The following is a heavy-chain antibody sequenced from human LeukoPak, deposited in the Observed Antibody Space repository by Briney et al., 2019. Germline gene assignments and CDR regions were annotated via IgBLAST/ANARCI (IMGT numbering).Heavy chain of an antibody. J-gene: IGHJ4*02. D-gene: IGHD6-19*01. Sequence: GGSLRLSCAASGFIFNKYWMTWFRQPPGKGLEWLANIKNDGSQTYYVDSVKGRFTISRDNSKNTLYLQMNSLRAEDTAVYYCAKDANTGYSSGWYRAYFDYWGQGTLVTVSS. CDR3: AKDANTGYSSGWYRAYFDY. CDR2: IKNDGSQT. V-gene: IGHV3-7*03. CDR1: GFIFNKYW.